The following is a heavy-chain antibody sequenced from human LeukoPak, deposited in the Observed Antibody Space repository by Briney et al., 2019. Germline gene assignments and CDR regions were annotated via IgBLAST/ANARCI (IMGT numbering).Heavy chain of an antibody. V-gene: IGHV4-34*01. Sequence: SETLSLTCAVYGGSFSGYYWSWIRQPPGKGLEWIGEINHSGSTNYNPSLKSRVTISVDRSKNQFSLKLSSVTAADTAVYYCARLSDYDFWSGYYIGTYYFDYWGQGTLVTVSS. CDR2: INHSGST. J-gene: IGHJ4*02. D-gene: IGHD3-3*01. CDR1: GGSFSGYY. CDR3: ARLSDYDFWSGYYIGTYYFDY.